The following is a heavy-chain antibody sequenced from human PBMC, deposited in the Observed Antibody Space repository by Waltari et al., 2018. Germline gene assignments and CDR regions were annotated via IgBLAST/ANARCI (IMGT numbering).Heavy chain of an antibody. Sequence: EVQLVESGGDLVQPGGSLRLSCAASGFTVSANYMTWVRQAPGKGLEWVSVIYRDGRTYNADSVQGRFTISRDNSRNTLFLQMTSLRAEDTAVYYCAVPREPWYYFDSWGQGTLVTVSS. J-gene: IGHJ4*02. D-gene: IGHD1-1*01. CDR1: GFTVSANY. CDR3: AVPREPWYYFDS. CDR2: IYRDGRT. V-gene: IGHV3-53*01.